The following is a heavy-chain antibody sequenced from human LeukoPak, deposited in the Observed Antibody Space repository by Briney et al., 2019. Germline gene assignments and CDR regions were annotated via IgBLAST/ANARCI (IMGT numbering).Heavy chain of an antibody. CDR2: ISSSSSYI. CDR3: AKDSLVVPAANFDY. J-gene: IGHJ4*02. V-gene: IGHV3-21*04. CDR1: GFTFSSYS. Sequence: GGSLRLSCAASGFTFSSYSMNWVRQAPGKGLEWVSSISSSSSYIYYADSVKGRFTISRDNAKNSLYLQMNSLRAEDTAVYYCAKDSLVVPAANFDYWGQGTLVTVSS. D-gene: IGHD2-2*01.